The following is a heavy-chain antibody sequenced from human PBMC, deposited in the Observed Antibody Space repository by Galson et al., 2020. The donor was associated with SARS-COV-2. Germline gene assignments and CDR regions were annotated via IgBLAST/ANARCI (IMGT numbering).Heavy chain of an antibody. V-gene: IGHV4-34*01. CDR1: GGSFRNYY. Sequence: SQTLSLPCAVYGGSFRNYYWTWIRHSPEKGLEWLGELHHRGSPNYNPSLQSRVALSVDASKNQFSLSLSSATAADTAVYYCARGAEERRIIVVVPYYYSYMDVWGSGTTVTVSS. CDR3: ARGAEERRIIVVVPYYYSYMDV. D-gene: IGHD2-15*01. CDR2: LHHRGSP. J-gene: IGHJ6*03.